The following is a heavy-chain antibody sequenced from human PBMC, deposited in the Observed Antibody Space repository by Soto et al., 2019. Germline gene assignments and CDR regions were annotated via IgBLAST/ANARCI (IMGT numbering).Heavy chain of an antibody. CDR3: AREVRDTAVADFAY. Sequence: EVQLVESGGGLVQPGGSLRLSCAASGFTFSSYSMNWVRQAPGKGLEWLSYISSSISTMHYADSVKGRFTISRDNAKNALYLQINSLRDEDTAVYYCAREVRDTAVADFAYRGQGTLVTVSS. V-gene: IGHV3-48*02. CDR1: GFTFSSYS. J-gene: IGHJ4*02. D-gene: IGHD5-18*01. CDR2: ISSSISTM.